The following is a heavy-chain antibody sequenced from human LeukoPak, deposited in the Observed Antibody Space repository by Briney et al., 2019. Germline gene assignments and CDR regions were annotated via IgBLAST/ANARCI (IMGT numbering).Heavy chain of an antibody. CDR1: GGSISSSGYS. J-gene: IGHJ4*02. CDR2: GIHGVST. CDR3: ARRKSGSSETDY. D-gene: IGHD1-26*01. V-gene: IGHV4-39*01. Sequence: SETLCLTCTVSGGSISSSGYSWGWIRQPPGKGLEWIVNGIHGVSTYDNPSLKSRVTISVNTTKNQFSLKLTSVTAADTAMYYCARRKSGSSETDYWGRGTLVTVSS.